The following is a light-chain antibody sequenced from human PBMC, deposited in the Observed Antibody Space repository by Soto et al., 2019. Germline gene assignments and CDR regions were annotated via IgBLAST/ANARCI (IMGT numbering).Light chain of an antibody. Sequence: QSVLTQPPSASGTPGQRVTISCSGSSSNIGSHYVYWYQHFPGTAPKLLIYRNNQRPSGVPDRFSGSKSGTSASLAISGLRSEDEADYYCAAWDNDLSGLFGGGTQLTVL. J-gene: IGLJ2*01. CDR3: AAWDNDLSGL. CDR2: RNN. V-gene: IGLV1-47*01. CDR1: SSNIGSHY.